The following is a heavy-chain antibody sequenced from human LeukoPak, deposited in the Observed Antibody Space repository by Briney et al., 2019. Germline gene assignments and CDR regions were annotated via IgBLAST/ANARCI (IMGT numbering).Heavy chain of an antibody. Sequence: ASVKVSCKASGYTFTGYYMHWVRQAPGQGLEWVGWINPNSGGTNYAQKFQGRVTMTRDTSISTAYMELSRLRSDDTAVYYCARVGSSSGWYDFGYYFDYWGQGTLVTVSS. V-gene: IGHV1-2*02. CDR1: GYTFTGYY. CDR2: INPNSGGT. CDR3: ARVGSSSGWYDFGYYFDY. J-gene: IGHJ4*02. D-gene: IGHD6-19*01.